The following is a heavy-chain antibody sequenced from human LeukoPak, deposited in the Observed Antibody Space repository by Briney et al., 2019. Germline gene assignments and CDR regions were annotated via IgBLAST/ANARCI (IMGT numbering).Heavy chain of an antibody. CDR1: GFTFSSYW. CDR2: IKQDGSEK. V-gene: IGHV3-7*01. J-gene: IGHJ4*02. D-gene: IGHD5/OR15-5a*01. Sequence: GGSLRLSCAASGFTFSSYWMSWVRQAPGKGLDWVANIKQDGSEKYYVDTVKGRFTISRDNAKNSLYLQMNSLRAEDTAVYYCARGKVSTYFDYWGQGTLVTVSS. CDR3: ARGKVSTYFDY.